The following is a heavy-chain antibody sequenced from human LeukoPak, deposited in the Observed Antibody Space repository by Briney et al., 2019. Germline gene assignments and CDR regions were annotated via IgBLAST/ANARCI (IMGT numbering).Heavy chain of an antibody. CDR3: ASGGNIDF. CDR2: ISSGSGTI. Sequence: GGSLRLSCAASGFIFSSYSMNWGRQAPGKGLEWLSYISSGSGTIYYADSVKGRFTISRDNAKNSVYLQMNSLRDEDTAVYYCASGGNIDFWGQGTLVTVSS. J-gene: IGHJ4*02. CDR1: GFIFSSYS. D-gene: IGHD3-16*01. V-gene: IGHV3-48*02.